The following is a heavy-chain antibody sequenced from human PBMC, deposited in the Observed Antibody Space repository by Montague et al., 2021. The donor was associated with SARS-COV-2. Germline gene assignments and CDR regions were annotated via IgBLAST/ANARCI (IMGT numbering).Heavy chain of an antibody. CDR1: GGSFSGYY. CDR3: ARRGSGRSDLAY. Sequence: SETLSLTCAVYGGSFSGYYWSWIRQPPGKGLEWMGEINHSGSTNYNPSLKSRVSMSVDKSCNQFSLRLTSVTAADTAIYYCARRGSGRSDLAYWGQGTLVTVSS. V-gene: IGHV4-34*01. J-gene: IGHJ4*02. CDR2: INHSGST. D-gene: IGHD1-26*01.